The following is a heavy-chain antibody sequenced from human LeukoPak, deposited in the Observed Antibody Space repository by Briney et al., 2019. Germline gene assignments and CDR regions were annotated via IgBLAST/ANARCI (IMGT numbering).Heavy chain of an antibody. CDR1: GYTFTAYP. V-gene: IGHV1-2*02. CDR3: ATLVRGSNSYYPY. CDR2: TNPNTGDT. Sequence: ASVKVSCKASGYTFTAYPMHWVRQAPGQGLEWMGWTNPNTGDTNYPQKFQGRVTMTTDTSISTAYMDLSRLSSDDTAVYYCATLVRGSNSYYPYWGQGTLVTVSS. J-gene: IGHJ4*02. D-gene: IGHD3-10*01.